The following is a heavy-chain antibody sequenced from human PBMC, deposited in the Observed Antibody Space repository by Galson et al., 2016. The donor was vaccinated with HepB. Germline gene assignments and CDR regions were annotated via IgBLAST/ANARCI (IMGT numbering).Heavy chain of an antibody. CDR1: GFTFSSYG. V-gene: IGHV3-23*01. J-gene: IGHJ6*02. CDR3: AKEEGMGTISGMDV. Sequence: SLRLSCAASGFTFSSYGMSWVRQAPGKGLEWVSLINGPGGGIYYADSVKGRFTISRDNSKNILYLQMNRLRAEDMGVYYCAKEEGMGTISGMDVWGQGTTVTVSS. CDR2: INGPGGGI. D-gene: IGHD1-14*01.